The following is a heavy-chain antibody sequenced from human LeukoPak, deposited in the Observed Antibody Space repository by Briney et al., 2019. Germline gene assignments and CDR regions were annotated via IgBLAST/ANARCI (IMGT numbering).Heavy chain of an antibody. CDR3: ARDIAVAGIDY. Sequence: GGSLRLSCAASGFSFSSYWISWVRQAPGKGLEWVANIKQDGSEKYYVDSVKGRFTISRDNAKNSLYLQMNSLRAEDTAVYYCARDIAVAGIDYWGQGTLVTVSS. D-gene: IGHD6-19*01. CDR2: IKQDGSEK. J-gene: IGHJ4*02. V-gene: IGHV3-7*01. CDR1: GFSFSSYW.